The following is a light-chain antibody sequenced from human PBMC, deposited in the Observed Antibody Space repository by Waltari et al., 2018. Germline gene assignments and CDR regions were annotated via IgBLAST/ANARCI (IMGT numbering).Light chain of an antibody. V-gene: IGLV8-61*01. CDR3: ALYMGSGIWV. CDR1: SGSPSPTSY. Sequence: QTVVTQEPSLSVSPGGTVTLTCALRSGSPSPTSYATRNQQTPGQAPRTLVYKANARSSGVPDRFSGSILGNTAALTITGAQADDESDYYCALYMGSGIWVFGGGTRLTVL. J-gene: IGLJ3*02. CDR2: KAN.